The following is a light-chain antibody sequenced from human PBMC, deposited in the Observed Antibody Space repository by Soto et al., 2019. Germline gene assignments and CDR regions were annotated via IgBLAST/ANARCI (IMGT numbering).Light chain of an antibody. CDR1: RGHSSYA. V-gene: IGLV4-69*01. J-gene: IGLJ3*02. CDR3: QTWGTGIWV. Sequence: QSVLTQSPSASASLGASVKLTCTLGRGHSSYAIAWHQQQPEKGPRYLMKLNSDGSHSKGDGIPDRFSGSSSGAERYLTISSLQSEDEADYYCQTWGTGIWVFGGGTKVTVL. CDR2: LNSDGSH.